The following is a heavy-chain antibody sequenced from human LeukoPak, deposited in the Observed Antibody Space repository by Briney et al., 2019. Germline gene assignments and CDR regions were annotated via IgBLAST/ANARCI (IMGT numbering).Heavy chain of an antibody. CDR2: IYYSGST. J-gene: IGHJ5*02. Sequence: SETLSLTCTVSGGSISSYYWSWIRQPPGKGLEWIGYIYYSGSTNYNPSLKSRVTISVDTSKNQFSLKLSSVTAADTAVYYCAREWGRYDYGDYHNWFDPWGQGTLVTVSS. CDR3: AREWGRYDYGDYHNWFDP. CDR1: GGSISSYY. D-gene: IGHD4-17*01. V-gene: IGHV4-59*01.